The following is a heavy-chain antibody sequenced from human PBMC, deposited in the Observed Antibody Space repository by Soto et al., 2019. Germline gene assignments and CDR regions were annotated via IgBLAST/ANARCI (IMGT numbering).Heavy chain of an antibody. CDR3: ATQEVGASYVYTLDT. Sequence: SQPWSVGDGCSSSSSYYRVLNRQTPGKGLEWIGSIYYSGSTYYNPSLKSRVTISVATSKNHFSLKLSYVTAAAPALYYCATQEVGASYVYTLDTWGQGTLLTVSS. D-gene: IGHD1-26*01. CDR1: DGCSSSSSYY. V-gene: IGHV4-39*02. J-gene: IGHJ5*02. CDR2: IYYSGST.